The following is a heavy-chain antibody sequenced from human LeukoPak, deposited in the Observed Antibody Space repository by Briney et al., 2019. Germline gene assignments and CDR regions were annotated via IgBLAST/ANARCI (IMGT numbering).Heavy chain of an antibody. CDR2: ISNSGSSI. V-gene: IGHV3-11*04. CDR1: GFTFSDYY. Sequence: NAGGSLRLSCAASGFTFSDYYMTWNRQAPGKGLEWVSHISNSGSSIHYADSVKGRFTISRDNAKNSVYLQMISVTAEDTAVYYCVRGVYGSGSLGLWTTYHYYYMDVWGKGTTVTTSS. CDR3: VRGVYGSGSLGLWTTYHYYYMDV. D-gene: IGHD3-10*01. J-gene: IGHJ6*03.